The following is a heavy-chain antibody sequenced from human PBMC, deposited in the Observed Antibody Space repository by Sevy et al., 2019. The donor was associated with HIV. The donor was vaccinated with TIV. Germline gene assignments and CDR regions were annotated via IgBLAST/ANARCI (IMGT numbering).Heavy chain of an antibody. CDR1: GFTFSIYG. CDR3: ASLPNNYYDISGSSGDDAFDI. V-gene: IGHV3-33*01. Sequence: GGSLRLSCAAYGFTFSIYGMHWVRQAPGKGLEWVAVIWNDRSNKHYADSVKGRFTISRDNAKNTLYLQMNSLRVEDTAVYYCASLPNNYYDISGSSGDDAFDIGGQGTRVTVSS. D-gene: IGHD3-22*01. CDR2: IWNDRSNK. J-gene: IGHJ3*02.